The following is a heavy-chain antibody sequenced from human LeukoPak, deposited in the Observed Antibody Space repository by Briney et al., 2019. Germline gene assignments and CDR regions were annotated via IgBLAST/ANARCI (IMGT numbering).Heavy chain of an antibody. CDR1: GGSVSSYY. Sequence: SETLSLTCTVSGGSVSSYYWTWIRQPPGKGLEWIGNVYYSGTTYYNPSLKSRLTISVDTSKNQFSLKLNSVTAADTAVYFCARENWRSKSIDFDSWGQGTLVTVSS. CDR2: VYYSGTT. J-gene: IGHJ4*02. V-gene: IGHV4-59*02. D-gene: IGHD6-6*01. CDR3: ARENWRSKSIDFDS.